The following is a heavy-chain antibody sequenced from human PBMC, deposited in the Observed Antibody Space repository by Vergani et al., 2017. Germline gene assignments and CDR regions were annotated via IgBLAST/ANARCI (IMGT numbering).Heavy chain of an antibody. V-gene: IGHV3-21*01. CDR2: ISSSSSYI. CDR1: GFTFSSYS. D-gene: IGHD5-12*01. J-gene: IGHJ6*02. CDR3: ARDSLPYSGYDSRGDLYYYYYGMDV. Sequence: EVQLVESGGGLVKPGGSLRLSCAASGFTFSSYSMNWVRQAPGKGLEWVSSISSSSSYIYYADSVKGRFTISRDNAKNSLYLQMNSLRAEDTAVYYCARDSLPYSGYDSRGDLYYYYYGMDVWGQGTTVTVSS.